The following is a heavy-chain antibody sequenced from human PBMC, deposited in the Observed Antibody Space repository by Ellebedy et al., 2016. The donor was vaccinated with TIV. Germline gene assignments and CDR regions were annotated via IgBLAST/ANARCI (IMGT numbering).Heavy chain of an antibody. Sequence: GESLKISCAASGFNFNVAWMNWVRQAPGKGLEWVGRIISETEGATTYDAAPVKGRFTILRDDSKNTLYLQMSSLQTEDTAVYFCTKDYELSHWGQGTLVTVSS. V-gene: IGHV3-15*05. D-gene: IGHD1-7*01. CDR1: GFNFNVAW. CDR3: TKDYELSH. J-gene: IGHJ4*02. CDR2: IISETEGATT.